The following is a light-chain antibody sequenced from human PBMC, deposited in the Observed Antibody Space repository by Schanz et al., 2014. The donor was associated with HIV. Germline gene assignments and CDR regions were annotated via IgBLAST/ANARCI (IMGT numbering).Light chain of an antibody. V-gene: IGKV1-5*03. CDR1: QSISPW. CDR2: EAS. J-gene: IGKJ1*01. CDR3: QQYYTLSRT. Sequence: DVQMTQSPSTLSASVGDRVTLTCRATQSISPWLAWYQQKPGKAPKLLINEASSLQSGVPSRFSGSGSGTEFTLTISGLQPDDFATYYCQQYYTLSRTFGPGTKVE.